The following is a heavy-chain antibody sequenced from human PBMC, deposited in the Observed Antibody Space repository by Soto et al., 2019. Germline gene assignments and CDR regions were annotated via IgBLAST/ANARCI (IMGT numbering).Heavy chain of an antibody. V-gene: IGHV3-23*01. CDR2: ISSSGGST. CDR1: GFTFTTYG. Sequence: PGGSLRLSCAASGFTFTTYGMSWVRQAPGKGLEWVSGISSSGGSTYYADSVKGRFTISRDNSKNTLYLQINSLRAEDTAVYYCAKSAKSYYSQFDYWGQGTLVTVSS. D-gene: IGHD3-22*01. CDR3: AKSAKSYYSQFDY. J-gene: IGHJ4*02.